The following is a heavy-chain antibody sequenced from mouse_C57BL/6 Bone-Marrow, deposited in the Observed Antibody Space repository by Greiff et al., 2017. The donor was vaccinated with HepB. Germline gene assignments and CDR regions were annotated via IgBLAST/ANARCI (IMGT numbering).Heavy chain of an antibody. CDR1: GYTFTDYY. J-gene: IGHJ2*01. CDR3: ARSYGYGNDY. Sequence: EVQLQQSGPELVKPGASVKISCKASGYTFTDYYMNWVKQSHGKSLEWIGDINPNNGGTSYNQKFKGKATLTVDKSSSTAYMELRSLTSEDSAVYYCARSYGYGNDYWGQGTTLTVSS. V-gene: IGHV1-26*01. CDR2: INPNNGGT. D-gene: IGHD2-2*01.